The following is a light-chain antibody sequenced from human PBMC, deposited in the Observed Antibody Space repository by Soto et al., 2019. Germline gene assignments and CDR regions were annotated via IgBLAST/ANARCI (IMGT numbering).Light chain of an antibody. J-gene: IGKJ3*01. V-gene: IGKV3-20*01. CDR3: QQYDVLPLS. CDR1: QSVSSSY. CDR2: GAS. Sequence: EIVLTQSPGTLSLSPGERATLSCRASQSVSSSYLAWYQQKPGQAPRLLIYGASSRATGIPDRFSGSGSGTDFTLTISRLEPEDFATYYCQQYDVLPLSFGPGTKVDI.